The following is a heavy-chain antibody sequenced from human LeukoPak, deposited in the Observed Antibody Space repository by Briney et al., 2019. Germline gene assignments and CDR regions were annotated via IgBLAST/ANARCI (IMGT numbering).Heavy chain of an antibody. J-gene: IGHJ4*02. CDR3: ARDSPVPYYYDSSGYADY. D-gene: IGHD3-22*01. CDR1: GFTFSSYS. CDR2: ISSSSSYI. Sequence: GGSLRLSCAASGFTFSSYSMNWVPQAPGKGLEWVSSISSSSSYIYYADSVKGRFTISRDNAKNSLYLQMNSLRAEDTAVYYCARDSPVPYYYDSSGYADYWGQGTLVTVSS. V-gene: IGHV3-21*01.